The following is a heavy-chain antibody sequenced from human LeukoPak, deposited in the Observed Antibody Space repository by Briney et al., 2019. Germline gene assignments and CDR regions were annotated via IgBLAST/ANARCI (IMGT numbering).Heavy chain of an antibody. Sequence: SETLSLTCAVYGGSFSGYYWSWIRQPPRKGLEWIGEINHSGSTNYNPSLKSRVTISVDTSKNQFSLKLSSVTAADTAVYYCARAHYYDFWSGYSRSGMDVWGQGTTVTVSS. V-gene: IGHV4-34*01. CDR1: GGSFSGYY. D-gene: IGHD3-3*01. CDR3: ARAHYYDFWSGYSRSGMDV. J-gene: IGHJ6*02. CDR2: INHSGST.